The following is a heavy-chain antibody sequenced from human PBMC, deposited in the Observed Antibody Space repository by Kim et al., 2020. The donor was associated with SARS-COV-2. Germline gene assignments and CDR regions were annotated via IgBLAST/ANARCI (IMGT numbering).Heavy chain of an antibody. CDR2: INHSGST. CDR1: GGSFSGYY. J-gene: IGHJ6*02. CDR3: ARGVYGSKAAGMDV. Sequence: SETLSLTCAVYGGSFSGYYWSWIRQPPGKGLEWIGEINHSGSTNYNPSLKSRVTISVDTSKNQFSLKLSSVTAADTAVYYCARGVYGSKAAGMDVWGQGTTVTVSS. D-gene: IGHD3-10*01. V-gene: IGHV4-34*01.